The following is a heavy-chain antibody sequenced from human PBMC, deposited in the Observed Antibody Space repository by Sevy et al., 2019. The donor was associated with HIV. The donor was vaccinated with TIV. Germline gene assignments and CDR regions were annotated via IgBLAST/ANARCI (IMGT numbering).Heavy chain of an antibody. CDR3: AKIGKRGWDFDS. D-gene: IGHD6-19*01. J-gene: IGHJ4*02. V-gene: IGHV3-7*01. CDR2: INEDGAVK. Sequence: GGSLRLSCAASGFRFSNFWMSWVRQAPGKGLEWVANINEDGAVKYYAYSVKGRFIISRDTANDSLYVQMFSLRAEDTVVYYCAKIGKRGWDFDSWGQGTRVTVSS. CDR1: GFRFSNFW.